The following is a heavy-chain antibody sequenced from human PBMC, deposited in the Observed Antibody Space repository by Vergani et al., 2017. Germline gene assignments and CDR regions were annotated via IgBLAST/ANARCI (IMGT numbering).Heavy chain of an antibody. V-gene: IGHV1-69*06. D-gene: IGHD5-12*01. Sequence: QVQLVQSGAEVKKPGSSVKVSCKASGGTFSSYAISWVRQAPGQGLEWMGRIIPIFGTANYAQKFQGRVTMTRDTSISTAYMELSRLRSDDTAVYYCASGGYSGYDFNLVDYWGQGTLVTVSS. CDR3: ASGGYSGYDFNLVDY. J-gene: IGHJ4*02. CDR1: GGTFSSYA. CDR2: IIPIFGTA.